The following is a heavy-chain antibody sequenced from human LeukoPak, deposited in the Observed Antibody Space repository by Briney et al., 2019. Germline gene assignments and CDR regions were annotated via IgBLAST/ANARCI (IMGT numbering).Heavy chain of an antibody. J-gene: IGHJ6*03. CDR1: GFTVSSNY. CDR2: IDSGGST. Sequence: GGSLRLSCAASGFTVSSNYMTWVRQAPGKGLQWVSLIDSGGSTYFADPVKGRFTISRDTSKNTLYLQMNSLRAEDTAVYYCARRAPTVTYYYYYYMDVWGKGTTVTVSS. V-gene: IGHV3-53*01. CDR3: ARRAPTVTYYYYYYMDV. D-gene: IGHD4-11*01.